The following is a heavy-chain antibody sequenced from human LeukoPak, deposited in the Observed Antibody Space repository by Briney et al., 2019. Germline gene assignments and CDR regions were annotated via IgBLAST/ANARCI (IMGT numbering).Heavy chain of an antibody. CDR3: ARDTRQQLVDY. CDR1: GFTFSSYG. J-gene: IGHJ4*02. V-gene: IGHV3-33*01. D-gene: IGHD6-13*01. CDR2: TWYDGSNK. Sequence: GGSLRLSCAASGFTFSSYGMHWVRQAPGKGLEWVAVTWYDGSNKYYADSVKGRFTISRDNSKNTLYLQMNSLRAEDTAVYYCARDTRQQLVDYWGQGTLVTVSS.